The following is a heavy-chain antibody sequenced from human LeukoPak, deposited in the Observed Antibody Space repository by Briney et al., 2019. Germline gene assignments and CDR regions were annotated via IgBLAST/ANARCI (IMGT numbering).Heavy chain of an antibody. CDR1: GFTFSSYG. CDR2: ISNDGSNE. J-gene: IGHJ4*02. D-gene: IGHD3-10*01. V-gene: IGHV3-30*18. CDR3: AKEREWFGELPLGY. Sequence: GGSLRLSCAASGFTFSSYGMHWVRQAPGKGLEWVAVISNDGSNEYYADSVRGRFTISRDNSKNTLYLQMNSLRAEDTAVYYCAKEREWFGELPLGYWGQGTLVTVSS.